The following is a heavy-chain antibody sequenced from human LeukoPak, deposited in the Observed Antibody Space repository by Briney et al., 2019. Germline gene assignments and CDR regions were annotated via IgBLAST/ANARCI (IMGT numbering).Heavy chain of an antibody. CDR2: IYHSGST. Sequence: PSETLSLTCAVSGYSISSGYFWAWIRQPPGKGLEWIGNIYHSGSTYYNPSLKSRVTISVDTSKNQFSLKLSSVTAADTAVYYCARYYYDSSGYYWGNFDYWGQGTLVTVPS. CDR1: GYSISSGYF. D-gene: IGHD3-22*01. CDR3: ARYYYDSSGYYWGNFDY. V-gene: IGHV4-38-2*01. J-gene: IGHJ4*02.